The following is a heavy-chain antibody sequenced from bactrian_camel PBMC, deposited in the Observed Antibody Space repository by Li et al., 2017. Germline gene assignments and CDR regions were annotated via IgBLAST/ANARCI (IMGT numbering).Heavy chain of an antibody. V-gene: IGHV3S6*01. D-gene: IGHD4*01. CDR1: GFTALGCG. Sequence: HVQLVESGGGSVQPGGSLRLSCTFPGFTALGCGMDWFRQASGKEREVVARRHDGSNVADYADSVEGRFTISRDSAKGAVYLQMNTLKPEDTAVYYCAAAGEYSDYDYWGQGTQVTVS. CDR2: RHDGSNVA. J-gene: IGHJ4*01. CDR3: AAAGEYSDYDY.